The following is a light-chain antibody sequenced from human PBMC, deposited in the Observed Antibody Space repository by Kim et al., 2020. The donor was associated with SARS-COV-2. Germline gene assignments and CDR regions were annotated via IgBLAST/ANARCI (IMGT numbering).Light chain of an antibody. CDR2: EAS. Sequence: DIQLTQSPSTLSASVGDRVTITCRASQSISSWLAWYQQKPGKAPKLLIFEASSLDSGVPSRFSGSGSGTEFTLTISSLQPDDFATYYCQQYKNHFSWTFSQGTKVDIK. V-gene: IGKV1-5*01. CDR3: QQYKNHFSWT. CDR1: QSISSW. J-gene: IGKJ1*01.